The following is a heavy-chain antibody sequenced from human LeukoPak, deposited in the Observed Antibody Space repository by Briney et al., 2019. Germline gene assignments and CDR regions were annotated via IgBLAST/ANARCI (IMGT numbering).Heavy chain of an antibody. J-gene: IGHJ4*02. CDR3: AREPGLARSTFFDY. Sequence: ASVKVSCKASGYIFTSYGVSWVRQVPGQGLEWMGWISAFNGNTNYAQKFRGRVTMTTEASTSTAYMELRSLRSDDTAFYYCAREPGLARSTFFDYWGQGTPVTVSS. D-gene: IGHD3-16*01. CDR2: ISAFNGNT. CDR1: GYIFTSYG. V-gene: IGHV1-18*01.